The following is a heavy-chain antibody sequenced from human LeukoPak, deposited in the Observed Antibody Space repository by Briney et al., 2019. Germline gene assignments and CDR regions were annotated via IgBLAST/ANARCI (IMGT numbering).Heavy chain of an antibody. CDR3: ATLGEIGSSGYYYMDV. D-gene: IGHD3-22*01. Sequence: PSETLSLTCTVSGGSISSYYWSWIRQPPGKGLEWIGYIYYSGSTNYSPSLKSRVTISVDTSKNQISLKLSSVTAADTAVYYCATLGEIGSSGYYYMDVWGKGTTVTVSS. CDR2: IYYSGST. CDR1: GGSISSYY. V-gene: IGHV4-59*01. J-gene: IGHJ6*03.